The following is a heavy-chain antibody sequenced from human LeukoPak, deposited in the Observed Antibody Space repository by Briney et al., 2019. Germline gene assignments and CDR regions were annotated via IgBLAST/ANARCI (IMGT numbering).Heavy chain of an antibody. CDR3: ARGTSSSWPYYYYYYMDV. CDR2: IYYSGST. D-gene: IGHD6-13*01. Sequence: PSETLSLTCTVSGGSISSYYWSWIRQPPGKGLEWIGYIYYSGSTNYNPSLKSRVTISVDTSKNQFSLKLSPVTAADTAVYYCARGTSSSWPYYYYYYMDVWGKGTTVTVSS. J-gene: IGHJ6*03. V-gene: IGHV4-59*12. CDR1: GGSISSYY.